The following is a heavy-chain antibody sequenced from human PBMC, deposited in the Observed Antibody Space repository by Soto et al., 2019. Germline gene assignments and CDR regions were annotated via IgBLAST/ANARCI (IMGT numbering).Heavy chain of an antibody. CDR3: ARGSTLGKGTPSY. J-gene: IGHJ4*02. D-gene: IGHD1-1*01. Sequence: PGGSLRLSCAASGFTFSSYGMHWVRQAPGKGLEWVAVTWYDGSNKYYADSVKGRFTISRDNSKNTLYLQMNSLRAEDTAVYYCARGSTLGKGTPSYWGQGTLVTVSS. V-gene: IGHV3-33*01. CDR2: TWYDGSNK. CDR1: GFTFSSYG.